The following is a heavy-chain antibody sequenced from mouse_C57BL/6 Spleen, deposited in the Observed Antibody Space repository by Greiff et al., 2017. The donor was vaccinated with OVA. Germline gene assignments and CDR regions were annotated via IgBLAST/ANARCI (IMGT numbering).Heavy chain of an antibody. D-gene: IGHD1-1*01. CDR3: ARSITTGDDYAMDY. Sequence: VKLKESGPGLVAPSQSLSITCTVSGFSLTSYAISWVRQPPGKGLEWLGVIWTGGGTNYNSALKSRLSISKDNSKSQVFLKMNSLQTDDTARYYCARSITTGDDYAMDYWGQGTSVTVSS. CDR2: IWTGGGT. V-gene: IGHV2-9-1*01. CDR1: GFSLTSYA. J-gene: IGHJ4*01.